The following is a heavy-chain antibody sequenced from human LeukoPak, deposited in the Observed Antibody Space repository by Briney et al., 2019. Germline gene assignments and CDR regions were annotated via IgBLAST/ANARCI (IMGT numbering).Heavy chain of an antibody. CDR2: INHSGST. V-gene: IGHV4-34*01. D-gene: IGHD2-21*02. Sequence: SETLSLTCAVYGGSFSGYYWSWIRQPPGKGLEWIGEINHSGSTNYNPSLKSRVTISLDTSGNQFSLKLSSVTAADTAVYYCASGYCGGACQLGGVDMWGQGTMVTVSS. CDR1: GGSFSGYY. J-gene: IGHJ3*02. CDR3: ASGYCGGACQLGGVDM.